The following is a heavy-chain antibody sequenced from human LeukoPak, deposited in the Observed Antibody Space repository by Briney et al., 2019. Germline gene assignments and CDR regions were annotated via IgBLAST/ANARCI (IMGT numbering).Heavy chain of an antibody. D-gene: IGHD6-13*01. J-gene: IGHJ4*02. CDR1: GYSFTSYA. CDR2: INTNTGNP. Sequence: GASVKVSCKASGYSFTSYAMNWVRQAPGQGLEWMGWINTNTGNPTYAQGSTGRFVFSLDTSVSTAYLQISSLKAEDTAVYYCARDFVSSWSFYWGQGTLVTVSS. V-gene: IGHV7-4-1*02. CDR3: ARDFVSSWSFY.